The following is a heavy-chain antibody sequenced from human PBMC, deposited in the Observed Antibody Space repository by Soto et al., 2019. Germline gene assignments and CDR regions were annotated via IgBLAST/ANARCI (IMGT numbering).Heavy chain of an antibody. CDR1: GDSIRSGGYY. Sequence: LYLTCTVSGDSIRSGGYYWSWIRQNPRSGLEWIGNIYYSGNTYYNPSLKRRLTISVDTSKNQFSLNLSSVTAADTAVYYCARDRLMATAGTARHYFGLDVWGQGTTVTVSS. J-gene: IGHJ6*02. CDR2: IYYSGNT. D-gene: IGHD5-18*01. CDR3: ARDRLMATAGTARHYFGLDV. V-gene: IGHV4-31*03.